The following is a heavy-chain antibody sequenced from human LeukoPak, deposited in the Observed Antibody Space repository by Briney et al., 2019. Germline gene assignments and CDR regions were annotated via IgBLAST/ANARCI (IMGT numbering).Heavy chain of an antibody. Sequence: GESLKISCKGSRYSFTSYWIGWVRQMPGKGLEWMGIIYPGDSDTRYSPSFQGQVTISADKSISTAYLQWSSLKASDTAMYYCARSTYYYDSSGPRYYYGMDVWGQGTTVTVSS. CDR2: IYPGDSDT. J-gene: IGHJ6*02. D-gene: IGHD3-22*01. V-gene: IGHV5-51*01. CDR1: RYSFTSYW. CDR3: ARSTYYYDSSGPRYYYGMDV.